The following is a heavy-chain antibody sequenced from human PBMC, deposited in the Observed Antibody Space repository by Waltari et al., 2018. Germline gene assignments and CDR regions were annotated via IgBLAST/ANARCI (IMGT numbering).Heavy chain of an antibody. D-gene: IGHD3-3*01. CDR1: GDSDSSDTYS. J-gene: IGHJ4*02. Sequence: QLQLQESGPGLVKPSETLSLTCVVSGDSDSSDTYSWGWIRQPPGKTLGWIGSRFYGGRYYYTPSLRSGVPIYVDTSRNQLSLNLNSVTAADTAVYYCARLHDFSGGYRFDSWGQGTLVTVPS. CDR2: RFYGGRY. CDR3: ARLHDFSGGYRFDS. V-gene: IGHV4-39*01.